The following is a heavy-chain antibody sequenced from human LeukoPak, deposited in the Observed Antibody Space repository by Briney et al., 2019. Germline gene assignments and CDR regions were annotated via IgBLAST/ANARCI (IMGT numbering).Heavy chain of an antibody. CDR1: GFTLNPYN. J-gene: IGHJ4*02. CDR3: ASSGSYRFDY. D-gene: IGHD1-26*01. Sequence: GGSLRLSCAASGFTLNPYNMNWVRQAPGKGLEWVSSISNSQGYIYYADSVKGRFTISRDNAKNSLYLQMNSLRDEDTAVYYCASSGSYRFDYWGQGTLVTVSS. CDR2: ISNSQGYI. V-gene: IGHV3-21*01.